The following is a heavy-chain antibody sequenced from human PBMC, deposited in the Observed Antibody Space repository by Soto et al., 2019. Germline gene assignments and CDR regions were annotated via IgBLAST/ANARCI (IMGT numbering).Heavy chain of an antibody. CDR3: AKDSEAYTVITHFDY. Sequence: EVQLVESGGGLVQPGRSLRLSCAASGFTFDDYAMHWVRQAPGKGLEWVSGISWNSGSIGYADSVKGRFTISRDNAKNSLYLQMNSLRAEDTALYYCAKDSEAYTVITHFDYWGQGTLVTVSS. V-gene: IGHV3-9*01. J-gene: IGHJ4*02. CDR1: GFTFDDYA. D-gene: IGHD3-16*01. CDR2: ISWNSGSI.